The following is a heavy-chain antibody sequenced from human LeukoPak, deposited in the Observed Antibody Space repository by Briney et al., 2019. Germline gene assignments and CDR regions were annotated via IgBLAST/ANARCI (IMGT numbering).Heavy chain of an antibody. CDR1: GYTFIDYY. J-gene: IGHJ4*02. Sequence: GASVKVSCKASGYTFIDYYMHWVRQAPGQGLEWMGWISAYNGNTNYAQKFQGRVTMTRDTSISTAYMELSRLRSDDTAVYYCARSAWELLNFYYFDYWGQGTLVTVSS. CDR2: ISAYNGNT. CDR3: ARSAWELLNFYYFDY. D-gene: IGHD1-26*01. V-gene: IGHV1-2*02.